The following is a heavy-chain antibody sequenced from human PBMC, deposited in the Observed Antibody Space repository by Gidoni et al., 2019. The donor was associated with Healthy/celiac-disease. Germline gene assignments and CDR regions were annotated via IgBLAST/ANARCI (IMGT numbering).Heavy chain of an antibody. CDR1: GFTFSSYS. Sequence: EVQLVESGGGLVKPGGSLRLSCAASGFTFSSYSMHWVRQAPGKGLEWVSSISSSSSYIYYADSVKGRFTISRDNAKNSLYLQMNSLRAEDTAVYYCARDLGQWLVRGVYYYYGMDVWGQGTTVTVSS. CDR3: ARDLGQWLVRGVYYYYGMDV. D-gene: IGHD6-19*01. V-gene: IGHV3-21*01. J-gene: IGHJ6*02. CDR2: ISSSSSYI.